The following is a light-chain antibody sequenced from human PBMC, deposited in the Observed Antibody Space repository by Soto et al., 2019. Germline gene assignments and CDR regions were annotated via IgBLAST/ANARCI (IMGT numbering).Light chain of an antibody. V-gene: IGKV1-9*01. Sequence: IQLTQSPSSLSASVGDRVSITCRASQDIKTYLAWYQQKQGKAPKLLISGTFTLQSGVPSRFNGSGSGTDFTLTISRLQPEDFGTYYCQHLNNYPPFSVGPGTKVYLE. CDR3: QHLNNYPPFS. J-gene: IGKJ3*01. CDR1: QDIKTY. CDR2: GTF.